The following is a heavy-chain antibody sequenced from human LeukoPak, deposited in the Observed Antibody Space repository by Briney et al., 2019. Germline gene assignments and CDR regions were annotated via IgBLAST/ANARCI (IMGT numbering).Heavy chain of an antibody. J-gene: IGHJ4*02. CDR2: INQDVSRI. CDR3: ARLKDDVTKFDY. D-gene: IGHD2-8*01. CDR1: GFSFSRYW. Sequence: PGGSLRLSCAGSGFSFSRYWMAWVRQAPGKGLEWVASINQDVSRIHYVDSVKSRFTISRDNAKSSLFLQMTSLRVEDTAVYYCARLKDDVTKFDYWGQGTLVTVSS. V-gene: IGHV3-7*01.